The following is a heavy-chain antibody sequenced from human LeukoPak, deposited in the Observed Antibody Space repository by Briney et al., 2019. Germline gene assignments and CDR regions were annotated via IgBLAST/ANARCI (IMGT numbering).Heavy chain of an antibody. J-gene: IGHJ5*02. D-gene: IGHD4-17*01. CDR2: ISSSVTTV. CDR1: GFTFRDYY. CDR3: ARDAMTTVTTEWFDP. Sequence: PGGSLRLSCAASGFTFRDYYMAWIRQAPGKGLEWVSHISSSVTTVYYADSVRGRFTLSRDNAKNSVSLQMNSLRAEDTAVYYCARDAMTTVTTEWFDPWGQGTLVTVSS. V-gene: IGHV3-11*04.